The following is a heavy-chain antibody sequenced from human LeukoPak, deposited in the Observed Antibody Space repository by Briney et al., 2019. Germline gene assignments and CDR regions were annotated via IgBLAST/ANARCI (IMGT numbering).Heavy chain of an antibody. V-gene: IGHV3-53*01. CDR1: GFTVSSNY. D-gene: IGHD3-10*01. Sequence: GGSLRLSCAASGFTVSSNYMSWVRQAPGKGLEWVSLIYSGGSTYYADSVKGRFTISRDNSKNKVFLQMNILGAEDTAVYYCAKEESGPRADYWGQGTLVTVSS. CDR2: IYSGGST. CDR3: AKEESGPRADY. J-gene: IGHJ4*02.